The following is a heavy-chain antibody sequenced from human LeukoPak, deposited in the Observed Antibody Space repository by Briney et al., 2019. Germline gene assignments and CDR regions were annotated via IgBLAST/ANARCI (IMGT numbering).Heavy chain of an antibody. V-gene: IGHV4-34*01. CDR2: INHSGST. J-gene: IGHJ4*02. CDR3: ARVRKY. Sequence: SETLSLTCAVYGGSLSGYFWSWIRQPPGKGLEWIGEINHSGSTNYNPSLKSRVTISVDTSKNQFSLKLSSVTAADTAVYYCARVRKYWGQGTLVTVSS. CDR1: GGSLSGYF.